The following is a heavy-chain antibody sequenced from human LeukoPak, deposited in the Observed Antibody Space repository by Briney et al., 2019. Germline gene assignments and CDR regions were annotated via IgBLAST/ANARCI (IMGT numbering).Heavy chain of an antibody. CDR2: IYYSGST. V-gene: IGHV4-39*01. CDR3: ARAVTETAFDY. J-gene: IGHJ4*02. CDR1: GGSISSATYY. D-gene: IGHD2-21*02. Sequence: SETLSLTCTVSGGSISSATYYWGWIRQPPGKGLQWIGSIYYSGSTYYSPSLESRVTISVDRSKNQFSLKLSSVTAADTAVYYCARAVTETAFDYWGQGTLVTVSS.